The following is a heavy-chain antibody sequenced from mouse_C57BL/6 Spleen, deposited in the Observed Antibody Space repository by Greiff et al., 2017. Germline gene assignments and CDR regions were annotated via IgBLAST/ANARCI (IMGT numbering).Heavy chain of an antibody. CDR3: ARTLTGYAMDY. Sequence: EVQLVESGGGLVKPGGSLKLSCAASGFTFSDYGMHWVRQAPEKGLEWVAYISSGSSTIYYADTVKGRFTISRDNAKNTLFLQMTSLRSEDTAMYYCARTLTGYAMDYWGQGTSVTVSS. V-gene: IGHV5-17*01. D-gene: IGHD4-1*01. CDR1: GFTFSDYG. CDR2: ISSGSSTI. J-gene: IGHJ4*01.